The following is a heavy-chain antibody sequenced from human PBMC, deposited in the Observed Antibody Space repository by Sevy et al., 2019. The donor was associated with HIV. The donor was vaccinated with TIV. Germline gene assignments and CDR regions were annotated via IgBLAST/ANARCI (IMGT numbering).Heavy chain of an antibody. CDR3: ARGRYCSSTSCLGGFDP. V-gene: IGHV4-30-2*01. D-gene: IGHD2-2*01. Sequence: SETLSLTCAVSGGSISSGGYSWSWIRQPPGKGLEWIGYIYHSGSTYYNPSLKGRVTISVDRSKNQFSLKLSSVTAADTAVYYCARGRYCSSTSCLGGFDPWGQGTLVTVSS. J-gene: IGHJ5*02. CDR2: IYHSGST. CDR1: GGSISSGGYS.